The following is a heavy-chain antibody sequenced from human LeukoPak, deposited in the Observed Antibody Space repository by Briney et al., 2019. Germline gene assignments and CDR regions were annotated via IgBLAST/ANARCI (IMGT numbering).Heavy chain of an antibody. CDR2: IYYSGST. Sequence: PSETLSLTCTVSGGSISSYYWSWIRQPPGKGLEWIGYIYYSGSTNYNPSLKSRVTISVDTSKNQFSLKLSSVTAADTAVYYCARYYGDYVGWHFDLWGRGTLVTVSS. D-gene: IGHD4-17*01. CDR3: ARYYGDYVGWHFDL. V-gene: IGHV4-59*01. CDR1: GGSISSYY. J-gene: IGHJ2*01.